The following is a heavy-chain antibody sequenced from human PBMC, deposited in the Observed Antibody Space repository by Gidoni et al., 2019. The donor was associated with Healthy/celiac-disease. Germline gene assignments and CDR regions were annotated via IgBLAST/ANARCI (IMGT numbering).Heavy chain of an antibody. CDR1: GFTCSSYE. CDR2: ISSSGSTI. CDR3: SSSRAVLTVGAFDI. D-gene: IGHD1-26*01. V-gene: IGHV3-48*03. J-gene: IGHJ3*02. Sequence: EVQRVESGGGGVQPGGARRLSADAAGFTCSSYEMKWVGQAPGKGLEWVSYISSSGSTIYYADSVKGRFPISRDNAKHSLYLQMTRLRAEDTAVYYCSSSRAVLTVGAFDIWCQGPLVTVSS.